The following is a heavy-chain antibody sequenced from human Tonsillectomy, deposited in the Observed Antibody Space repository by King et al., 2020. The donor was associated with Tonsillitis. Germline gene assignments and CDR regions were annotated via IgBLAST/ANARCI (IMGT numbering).Heavy chain of an antibody. CDR1: GFTFSSYS. V-gene: IGHV3-21*01. J-gene: IGHJ5*02. Sequence: VQLVESGGGLVKPGGSLRLSCAASGFTFSSYSMNWVRQAPGKGLEWVSSISSSSSFIYYGDSVKGRFTISRDNAKNSLYLQMNSLRAEDTAVYYCAREKTAAGTGWPDPWGQGTLVTVSS. D-gene: IGHD6-13*01. CDR3: AREKTAAGTGWPDP. CDR2: ISSSSSFI.